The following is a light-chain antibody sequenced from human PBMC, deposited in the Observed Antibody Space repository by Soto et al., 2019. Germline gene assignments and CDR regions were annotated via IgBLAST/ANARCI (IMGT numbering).Light chain of an antibody. Sequence: HSPLTQPASVSGSCGQSITIACTATISDVGSYKYVSWYQLHPGKAPKLMIYEVSNRPSGVSTRFSGSKSGDTASLTISGLQAEDEADYYCSSYTTRTTLYVFGTGTKVTVL. CDR1: ISDVGSYKY. CDR3: SSYTTRTTLYV. V-gene: IGLV2-14*01. CDR2: EVS. J-gene: IGLJ1*01.